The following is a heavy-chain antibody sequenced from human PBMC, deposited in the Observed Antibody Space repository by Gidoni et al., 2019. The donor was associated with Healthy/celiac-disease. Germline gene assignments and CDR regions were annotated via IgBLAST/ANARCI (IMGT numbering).Heavy chain of an antibody. D-gene: IGHD2-2*02. J-gene: IGHJ6*02. Sequence: GFTFSSYSMNWVRQAPGKGLEWFSSISMSSSYLYYADSVKGRFTNYRDNANNSLYLQMNSMRAEDTAVYYCARDSSCSNTSCYSEYASTLRSNYYGMDVWGQGTTVTVSS. CDR1: GFTFSSYS. CDR2: ISMSSSYL. V-gene: IGHV3-21*01. CDR3: ARDSSCSNTSCYSEYASTLRSNYYGMDV.